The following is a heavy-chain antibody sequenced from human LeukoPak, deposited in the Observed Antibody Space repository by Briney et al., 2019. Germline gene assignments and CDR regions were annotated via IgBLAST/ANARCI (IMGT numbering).Heavy chain of an antibody. CDR3: ARGPGLRFLAYMDV. CDR2: IIPIFGTA. V-gene: IGHV1-69*05. D-gene: IGHD3-3*01. Sequence: SVKVSCKASGYTFTSYGISWVRQAPGQGLEWMGGIIPIFGTANYAQKFQGRVTITTDESTSTAYMELSSLRSEDTAVYYCARGPGLRFLAYMDVCGKGTTVTVSS. CDR1: GYTFTSYG. J-gene: IGHJ6*03.